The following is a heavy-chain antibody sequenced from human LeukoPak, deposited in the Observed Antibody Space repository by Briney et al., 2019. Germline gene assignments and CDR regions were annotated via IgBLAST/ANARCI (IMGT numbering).Heavy chain of an antibody. CDR1: GGSIGTSSYY. V-gene: IGHV4-39*07. J-gene: IGHJ4*02. CDR3: ARGGRWLQFGILGYFDY. D-gene: IGHD5-24*01. Sequence: PSETLSLTCTVSGGSIGTSSYYWGWVRQPPGKGLEWIGEINHSGSTNYNPSLKSRVTISVDTSKNQFSLKLSSVTAADTAVYYWARGGRWLQFGILGYFDYWGQGTLVTVSS. CDR2: INHSGST.